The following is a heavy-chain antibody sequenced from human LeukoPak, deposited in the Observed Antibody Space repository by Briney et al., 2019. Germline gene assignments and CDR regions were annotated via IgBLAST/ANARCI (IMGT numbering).Heavy chain of an antibody. V-gene: IGHV3-7*01. CDR1: GFTFSSYW. D-gene: IGHD1-26*01. J-gene: IGHJ6*03. Sequence: GGSLRLSCAASGFTFSSYWMSWVRQAPGKGLEWVANIKQDGSEKYYVDSVKGRFTISRDNAKNSLYLQMNSLRAEDTAVYYCARDPYNGSYGDDYYYYMDVWGKGTTVTISS. CDR3: ARDPYNGSYGDDYYYYMDV. CDR2: IKQDGSEK.